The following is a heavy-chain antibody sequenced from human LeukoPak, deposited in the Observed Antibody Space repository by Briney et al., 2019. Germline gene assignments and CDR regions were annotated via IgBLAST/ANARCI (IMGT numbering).Heavy chain of an antibody. D-gene: IGHD2-2*01. Sequence: PSETLSLTCAVYGGSFSGYYWSWIRQPPGKGLEWIGEINHSGSTNYNPSLKSRVTISVDTSKNQFSLKLSSVTAADTAVYYCARAGSVRYQLLWYAFDIWGQGTMVTVSS. J-gene: IGHJ3*02. CDR2: INHSGST. CDR1: GGSFSGYY. CDR3: ARAGSVRYQLLWYAFDI. V-gene: IGHV4-34*01.